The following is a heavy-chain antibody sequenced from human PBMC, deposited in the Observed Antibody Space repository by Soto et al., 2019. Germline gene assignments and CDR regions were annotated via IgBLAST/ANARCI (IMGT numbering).Heavy chain of an antibody. J-gene: IGHJ4*02. Sequence: KISCKGSGYSFTSYWISWVRQAPGQGLEWMGGIIPIFGTANYAQKFQGRVTITADESTSTAYMELSSLRSEDTAVYYCAKGDSSGYYSCDYWGQGTLVTVSS. CDR1: GYSFTSYW. CDR3: AKGDSSGYYSCDY. CDR2: IIPIFGTA. V-gene: IGHV1-69*01. D-gene: IGHD3-22*01.